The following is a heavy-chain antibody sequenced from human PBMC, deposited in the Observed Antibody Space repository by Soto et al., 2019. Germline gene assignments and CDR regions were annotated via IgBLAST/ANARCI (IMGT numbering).Heavy chain of an antibody. CDR3: SRGAKVEPPIPSDY. CDR1: GYTFTSFG. Sequence: QVQLVQSGPEVKKPGASVKVSCKASGYTFTSFGITWVRQAPGQGLEWVGWISGYNGNTNYAQKLQDRVTMTTDTSTRTASMELMSLRTDSTAVYDVSRGAKVEPPIPSDYWGQGTLVTVSS. CDR2: ISGYNGNT. V-gene: IGHV1-18*01. D-gene: IGHD2-21*01. J-gene: IGHJ4*02.